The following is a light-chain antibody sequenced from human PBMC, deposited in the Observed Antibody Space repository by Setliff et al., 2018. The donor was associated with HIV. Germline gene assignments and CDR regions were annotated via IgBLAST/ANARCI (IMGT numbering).Light chain of an antibody. Sequence: QSALTQQPSASGTPGQKVTISCSGSSSNIGSNTVNWSQQLPGTAPQLLIYSSNVRPSRVPERFSGSPSGPSASLAIRGLQAEDEADVYCAAWDDSLTVYVFGTGTKVTVL. V-gene: IGLV1-44*01. CDR2: SSN. J-gene: IGLJ1*01. CDR1: SSNIGSNT. CDR3: AAWDDSLTVYV.